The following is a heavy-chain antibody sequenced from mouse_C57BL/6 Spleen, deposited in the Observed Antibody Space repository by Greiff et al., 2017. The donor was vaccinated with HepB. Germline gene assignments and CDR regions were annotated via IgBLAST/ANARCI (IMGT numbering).Heavy chain of an antibody. Sequence: ESGPGLVKPSQSLSLTCSVTGYSITSGYYWNWIRQFPGNKLEWMGYISYDGSNNYNPSLKNRISITRDTSKNQFFLKLNSVTTEDTATYYCAREDSSGGFAYWGQGTLVTVSA. CDR2: ISYDGSN. J-gene: IGHJ3*01. CDR1: GYSITSGYY. D-gene: IGHD3-2*02. V-gene: IGHV3-6*01. CDR3: AREDSSGGFAY.